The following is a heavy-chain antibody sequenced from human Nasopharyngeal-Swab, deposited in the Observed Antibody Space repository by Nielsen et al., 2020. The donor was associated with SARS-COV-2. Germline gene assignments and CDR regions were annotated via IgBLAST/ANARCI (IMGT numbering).Heavy chain of an antibody. J-gene: IGHJ6*02. V-gene: IGHV4-34*01. Sequence: SQTLSLTCAVYGGSSSGYYWSWIRQPPGKGLEWIGEINHSGSTNYNPSLKSRVTISVDTSKNQFSLKLSSVTAADTAVYYCARGRGSIAARHWYYGMDVWGQGTTVTVSS. CDR1: GGSSSGYY. CDR2: INHSGST. CDR3: ARGRGSIAARHWYYGMDV. D-gene: IGHD6-6*01.